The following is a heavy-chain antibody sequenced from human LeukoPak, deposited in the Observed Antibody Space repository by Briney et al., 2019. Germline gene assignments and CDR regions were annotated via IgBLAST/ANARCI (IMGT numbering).Heavy chain of an antibody. CDR1: GYAFTGYY. J-gene: IGHJ4*02. V-gene: IGHV1-2*02. CDR2: INPNSGGT. Sequence: ASVKVSCKASGYAFTGYYMHWVRQAPGQGLEWMGWINPNSGGTNYAQKFQGRVTMTRDTSISTAYMELSRLRSDDTAVYYCARLGASRRYFDYWGQGTLVTVSS. CDR3: ARLGASRRYFDY. D-gene: IGHD1-26*01.